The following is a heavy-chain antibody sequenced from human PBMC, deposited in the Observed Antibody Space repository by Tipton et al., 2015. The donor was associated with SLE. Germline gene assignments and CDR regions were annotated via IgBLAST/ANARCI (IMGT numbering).Heavy chain of an antibody. D-gene: IGHD4-17*01. CDR1: GGSISSSSYY. CDR3: ARLAVTTTTLFDY. CDR2: IYYSGST. V-gene: IGHV4-39*01. J-gene: IGHJ4*02. Sequence: TLSLTCTVSGGSISSSSYYWGWIRQPPGKGLEWIGSIYYSGSTYYNPSLKSRVTISVDTSKNQFSLKLSSVTAADTAVYFCARLAVTTTTLFDYWGQGTLVTVSS.